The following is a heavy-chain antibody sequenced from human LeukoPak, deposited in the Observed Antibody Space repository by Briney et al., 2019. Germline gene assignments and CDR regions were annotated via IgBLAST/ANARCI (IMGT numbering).Heavy chain of an antibody. CDR1: GFTFSSYA. CDR3: AKVRDIRRYDSSGYSGNFDY. V-gene: IGHV3-23*01. J-gene: IGHJ4*02. CDR2: ISGSGGST. D-gene: IGHD3-22*01. Sequence: GGSLRLSCAASGFTFSSYAMSWVRQAPGKGLEWVSAISGSGGSTYYADSVKGRFTISRDNAKNSLYLQMNSLRAEDTALYYCAKVRDIRRYDSSGYSGNFDYWGQGTLVTVSS.